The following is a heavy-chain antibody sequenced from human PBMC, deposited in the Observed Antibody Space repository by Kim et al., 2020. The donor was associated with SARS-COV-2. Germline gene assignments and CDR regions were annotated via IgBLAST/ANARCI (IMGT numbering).Heavy chain of an antibody. CDR1: GFNFNIYS. V-gene: IGHV3-48*02. CDR2: LTGNSKII. J-gene: IGHJ4*02. CDR3: ARSSEGAGDY. D-gene: IGHD1-26*01. Sequence: GGSLRLSCAASGFNFNIYSMNWVRQAPGKGLEWISDLTGNSKIIFHADSVKGRFTISRDNGKNTLYLQMNSLRDDDTAVYYCARSSEGAGDYWGQGTLGTVS.